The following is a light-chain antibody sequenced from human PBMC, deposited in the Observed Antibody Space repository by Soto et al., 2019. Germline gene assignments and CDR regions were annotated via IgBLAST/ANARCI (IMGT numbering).Light chain of an antibody. CDR3: STWDDNLSTGL. V-gene: IGLV1-44*01. CDR2: SDN. J-gene: IGLJ3*02. CDR1: NSNVGSNS. Sequence: QSVLTQPPSASGTPGQRVTISCSGRNSNVGSNSVNWYQQFPGMAPKLLLYSDNQRPSGVPDRFSGSKSGSSASLAISGLQSEDEADYHCSTWDDNLSTGLFGGGTQLTVL.